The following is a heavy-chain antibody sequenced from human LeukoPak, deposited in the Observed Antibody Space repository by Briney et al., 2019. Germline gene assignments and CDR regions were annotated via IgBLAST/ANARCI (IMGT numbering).Heavy chain of an antibody. V-gene: IGHV1-2*06. J-gene: IGHJ4*02. CDR1: GYTFTVYY. CDR3: AIITTAPFDY. CDR2: INPNSGGT. Sequence: ASVKVSCKASGYTFTVYYMHWVRQAPGQGLEWMGRINPNSGGTNYAQKFQGRVTMTSDTSISTAYMELSRLSSDDTAVYYCAIITTAPFDYWGQGTLVTVSS. D-gene: IGHD3-22*01.